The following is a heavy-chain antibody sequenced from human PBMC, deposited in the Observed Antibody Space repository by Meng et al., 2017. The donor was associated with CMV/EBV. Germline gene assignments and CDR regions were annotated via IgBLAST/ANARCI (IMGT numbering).Heavy chain of an antibody. Sequence: GGSLRLSCAASEFTFSSYSMNWVRQAPGKGLEWISFITGTRSYIYYADSVRGRFTISRDNARNSLYLQMNSLRAEDTAVYYCARDRYPDSWYSSQLNNWFHPWGQGTLVTVSS. V-gene: IGHV3-21*01. CDR1: EFTFSSYS. J-gene: IGHJ5*02. CDR2: ITGTRSYI. CDR3: ARDRYPDSWYSSQLNNWFHP. D-gene: IGHD6-13*01.